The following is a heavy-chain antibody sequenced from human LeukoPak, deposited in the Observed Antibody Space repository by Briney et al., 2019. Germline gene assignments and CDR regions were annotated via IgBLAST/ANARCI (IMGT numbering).Heavy chain of an antibody. CDR3: ARQEHSGTSNFDY. CDR2: INSDESIT. D-gene: IGHD1-26*01. Sequence: PGGSLRLSCAASGFTVSNYWMHWVRHAPGKGLVWVSRINSDESITIYADSVKGRFTISRDNAKNTLYLQMNSLRAEDTAVYYCARQEHSGTSNFDYWGQGILVTVSS. V-gene: IGHV3-74*01. CDR1: GFTVSNYW. J-gene: IGHJ4*02.